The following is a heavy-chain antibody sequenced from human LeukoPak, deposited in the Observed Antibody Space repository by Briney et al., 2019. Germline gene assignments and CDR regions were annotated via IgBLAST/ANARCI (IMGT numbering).Heavy chain of an antibody. J-gene: IGHJ6*02. CDR3: ARDRDYYYGMDV. D-gene: IGHD5-24*01. V-gene: IGHV1-69*04. CDR1: GGTFSSYA. CDR2: IIPILGIA. Sequence: SVKVSCKASGGTFSSYAISWVRQAPGQGLEWMGRIIPILGIANYAQKFQGRVTITADKSTSTAYMELSSLRSEDTAVYYCARDRDYYYGMDVWGRGTTVTVSS.